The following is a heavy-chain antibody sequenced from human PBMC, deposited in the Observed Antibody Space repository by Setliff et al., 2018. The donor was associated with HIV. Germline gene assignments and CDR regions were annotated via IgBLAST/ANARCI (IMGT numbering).Heavy chain of an antibody. V-gene: IGHV4-4*09. CDR3: ARLVHTGLLYFDY. CDR1: GVSISGHF. D-gene: IGHD2-8*02. Sequence: TLSLTCFVSGVSISGHFWGWIRQPPGKGLEWIGYIYTSGTTEYNPSLDGRVTISVDTSRDQFSLNLRSVTAADTALYFCARLVHTGLLYFDYWGLGMLVTVSS. J-gene: IGHJ4*02. CDR2: IYTSGTT.